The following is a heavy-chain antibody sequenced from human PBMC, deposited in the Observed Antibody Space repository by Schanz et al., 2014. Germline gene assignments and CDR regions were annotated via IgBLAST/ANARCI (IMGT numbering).Heavy chain of an antibody. Sequence: EVQLVESGGGLVRPGGSLRLSCAASGFTFSSYTMNWVRQAPGKGLEWVSAISGSGASTYYADSVKGRFTISRDNSKNTLYLQMNSLRAEDTAVYYCAKDQGSYGSGSYSYFDYWGQGTLATVSS. V-gene: IGHV3-23*04. CDR2: ISGSGAST. D-gene: IGHD3-10*01. CDR3: AKDQGSYGSGSYSYFDY. CDR1: GFTFSSYT. J-gene: IGHJ4*02.